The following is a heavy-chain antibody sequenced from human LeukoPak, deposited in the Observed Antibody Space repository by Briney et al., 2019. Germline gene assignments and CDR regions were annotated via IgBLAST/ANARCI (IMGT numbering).Heavy chain of an antibody. CDR3: ADFGVVTNWFDP. J-gene: IGHJ5*02. Sequence: GASVKVSCKVSGYTFTEMSIHWVRQTPGKGPEWLGGIDPESGERVYAQNFRGRVTMSEDTSTDAAYMEVSSLRSEDTAIYYCADFGVVTNWFDPWGQGTLVTVSS. D-gene: IGHD3-3*01. V-gene: IGHV1-24*01. CDR2: IDPESGER. CDR1: GYTFTEMS.